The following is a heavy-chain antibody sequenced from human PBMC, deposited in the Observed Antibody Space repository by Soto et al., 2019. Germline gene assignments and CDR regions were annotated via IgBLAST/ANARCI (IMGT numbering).Heavy chain of an antibody. CDR3: TTGSSWYGVRADC. D-gene: IGHD6-13*01. CDR1: GFTFSNAW. V-gene: IGHV3-15*01. CDR2: IKSKTDGGTT. J-gene: IGHJ4*02. Sequence: GGSLRLSCAASGFTFSNAWMSWVRQAPGKGLEWVGRIKSKTDGGTTDYAAPVKGRFTISRDDSKNTLYLQMNSLKTEDTAVYYCTTGSSWYGVRADCWGEGTMVTVSS.